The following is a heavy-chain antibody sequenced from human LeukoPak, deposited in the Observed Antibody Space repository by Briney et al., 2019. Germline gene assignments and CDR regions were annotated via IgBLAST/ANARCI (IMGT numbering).Heavy chain of an antibody. CDR1: GFTFSSYG. D-gene: IGHD2-15*01. V-gene: IGHV3-23*01. CDR2: IGGSGDRT. CDR3: AKGVGYCSGGSCQQFDY. Sequence: GGSLRLSCAASGFTFSSYGMSWVRQAPGKGLEWVSGIGGSGDRTYYADSVKGRFTISRDNFKNTMYLQMNSLRAEDTAVYYCAKGVGYCSGGSCQQFDYWGQGTLVTVSS. J-gene: IGHJ4*02.